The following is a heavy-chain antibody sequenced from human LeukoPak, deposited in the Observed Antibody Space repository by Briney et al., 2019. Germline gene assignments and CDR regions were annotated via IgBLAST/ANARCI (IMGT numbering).Heavy chain of an antibody. CDR1: GYSFTSYW. V-gene: IGHV5-51*01. Sequence: GESLKISCKGSGYSFTSYWIGWVRQMPGKGLEWMGIIYPGGSDTRYSPSFQGQVTMSADKSISTAYLQWSSLKASDTAMYYCGRSKYSTSWQYYFDYWGQGTLVTVSS. D-gene: IGHD6-13*01. J-gene: IGHJ4*02. CDR2: IYPGGSDT. CDR3: GRSKYSTSWQYYFDY.